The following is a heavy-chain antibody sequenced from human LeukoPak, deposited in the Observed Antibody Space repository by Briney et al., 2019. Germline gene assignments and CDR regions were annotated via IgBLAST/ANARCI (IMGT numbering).Heavy chain of an antibody. J-gene: IGHJ4*02. CDR2: ISRGSTTI. V-gene: IGHV3-48*01. Sequence: PGGSLRLSCAASGFTFSSYSMNWVRQAPGKGLEWISNISRGSTTIYYADSVKGRFTISRDNAKNSLYLEMNNLRAEDTAVYYCARGSYSSSRNDYWGQGTLVTVSS. D-gene: IGHD6-13*01. CDR1: GFTFSSYS. CDR3: ARGSYSSSRNDY.